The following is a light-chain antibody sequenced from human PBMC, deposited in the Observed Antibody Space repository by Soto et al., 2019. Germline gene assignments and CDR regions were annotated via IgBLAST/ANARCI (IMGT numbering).Light chain of an antibody. CDR2: GAS. J-gene: IGKJ4*02. Sequence: SLFAQAPGLLSLSPVSRFTLSCRASKSVRSSSLGWYQQKPGQAPRLLIYGASSRATGIPDRFSGSGSGTEFTLTISRLESEDFAVYYCQQYNSSPLTFGGGTKVDI. CDR1: KSVRSSS. CDR3: QQYNSSPLT. V-gene: IGKV3-20*01.